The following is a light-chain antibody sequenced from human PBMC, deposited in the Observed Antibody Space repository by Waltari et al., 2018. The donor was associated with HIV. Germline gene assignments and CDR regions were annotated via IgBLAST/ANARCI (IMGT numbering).Light chain of an antibody. CDR2: WAS. Sequence: DIVMTQSPHSLAVSLGERSTINCKSSPSILYSSKDENFLAWYQQKPSQTPKLLIYWASTRGSGIPDRFSGSGSGTDFTLTINSLQSEDVAVYFCQQYYSTPPTFGQGTRVEI. CDR3: QQYYSTPPT. CDR1: PSILYSSKDENF. V-gene: IGKV4-1*01. J-gene: IGKJ1*01.